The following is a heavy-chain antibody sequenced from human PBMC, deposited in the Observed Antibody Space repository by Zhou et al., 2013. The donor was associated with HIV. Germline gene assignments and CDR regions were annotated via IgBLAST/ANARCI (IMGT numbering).Heavy chain of an antibody. CDR3: ARSRSASVPYFDYMDV. CDR1: GYTFTTYG. CDR2: ISADNGDT. Sequence: QVQLVQSGTEVKKPGASVKVSCKASGYTFTTYGISWVRQAPGQGLEWMGWISADNGDTNYVQKLQGRVTMTTDTSTSTAYMELRSLRSDDTAVYYCARSRSASVPYFDYMDVWGKGTTVTVSS. J-gene: IGHJ6*03. D-gene: IGHD2-2*01. V-gene: IGHV1-18*01.